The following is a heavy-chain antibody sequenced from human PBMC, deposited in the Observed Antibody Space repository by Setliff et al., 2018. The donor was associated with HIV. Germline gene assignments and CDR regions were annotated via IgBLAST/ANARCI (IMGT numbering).Heavy chain of an antibody. CDR3: VNSGYDGDYYYYYMDV. D-gene: IGHD5-12*01. Sequence: PSETLSLTCSVSGGSVIKDNFYWGWIRQAPAKGLEWIGTLYDTGRTYYNPPLKSRVSIFVDTTKSEFSLNLRSVTAADTAVYFCVNSGYDGDYYYYYMDVWGKGTTVTVSS. CDR1: GGSVIKDNFY. V-gene: IGHV4-39*01. CDR2: LYDTGRT. J-gene: IGHJ6*03.